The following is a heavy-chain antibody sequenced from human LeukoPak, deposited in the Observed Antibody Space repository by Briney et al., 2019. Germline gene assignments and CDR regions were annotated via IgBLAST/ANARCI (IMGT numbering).Heavy chain of an antibody. CDR2: IYQSGST. Sequence: SQTLSLTCTVSGGSISSGGHYWSWIRQPPGQALEWIGYIYQSGSTYYNPSLKSRVTISVDRSKNQFSLKLSSVTAADTAVYYCARLPYSISWYFFDFWGQGTLVTVSS. CDR3: ARLPYSISWYFFDF. D-gene: IGHD6-13*01. V-gene: IGHV4-30-2*01. CDR1: GGSISSGGHY. J-gene: IGHJ4*02.